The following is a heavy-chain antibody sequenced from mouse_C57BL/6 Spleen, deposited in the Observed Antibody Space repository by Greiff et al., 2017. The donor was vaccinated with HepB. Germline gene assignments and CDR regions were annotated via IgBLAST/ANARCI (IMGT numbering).Heavy chain of an antibody. Sequence: QVQLQQSGAELVRPGTSVKVSCKASGYAFTNYLIEWVKQRPGQGLEWIGVINPGSGGTNYNEKFKGKATLTADKSSSTAYMQLSSLTSEDSAVYFCARSDSSYWYFDVWGTGTTVTVSS. V-gene: IGHV1-54*01. J-gene: IGHJ1*03. CDR3: ARSDSSYWYFDV. CDR2: INPGSGGT. D-gene: IGHD1-1*01. CDR1: GYAFTNYL.